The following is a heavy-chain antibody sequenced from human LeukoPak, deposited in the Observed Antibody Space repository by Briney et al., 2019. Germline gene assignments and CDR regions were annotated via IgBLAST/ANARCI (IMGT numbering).Heavy chain of an antibody. CDR3: AKDLGGEGGSGFPGQ. CDR1: GFAFSSYS. CDR2: ISGSGADT. V-gene: IGHV3-23*01. J-gene: IGHJ4*02. Sequence: GGSLRLSCAACGFAFSSYSMSWVRQAPGKGLEWVSAISGSGADTYYTDSVKGRFTISRDNSKTTLFLQMNSLRAEDTAIYYCAKDLGGEGGSGFPGQWGQGTLVIVSS. D-gene: IGHD3-10*01.